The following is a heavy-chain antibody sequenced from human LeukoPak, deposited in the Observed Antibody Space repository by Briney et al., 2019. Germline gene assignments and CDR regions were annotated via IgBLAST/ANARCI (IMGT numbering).Heavy chain of an antibody. CDR1: GVSISRSY. J-gene: IGHJ5*02. CDR3: ARLPEGGYATSLGWIGP. CDR2: ISYTGVS. D-gene: IGHD5-24*01. V-gene: IGHV4-59*08. Sequence: SETLSLTCSVSGVSISRSYWIWIRQTPEKGLEWIGYISYTGVSSYNPSPKSRVTISVDTSKNQFSLNVSSVTAADTAVYYCARLPEGGYATSLGWIGPWGQGTRVTVSS.